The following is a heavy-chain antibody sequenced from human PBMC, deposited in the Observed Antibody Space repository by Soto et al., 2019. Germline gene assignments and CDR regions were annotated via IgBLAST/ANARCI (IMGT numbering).Heavy chain of an antibody. Sequence: GGSLRLSCAASGFTFSSYSMNWVRQAPGKGLEWVSYISSSSSTIYYADSVKGRFTISRDNAKNSLYLQMNSLRDEDTAVYYCARDHRSSSWPRPFDTWGQGTLVTVSS. CDR2: ISSSSSTI. CDR1: GFTFSSYS. V-gene: IGHV3-48*02. CDR3: ARDHRSSSWPRPFDT. D-gene: IGHD6-13*01. J-gene: IGHJ5*02.